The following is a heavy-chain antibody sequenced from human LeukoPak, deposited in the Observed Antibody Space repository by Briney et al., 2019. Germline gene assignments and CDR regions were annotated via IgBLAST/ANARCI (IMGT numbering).Heavy chain of an antibody. CDR2: IRYDGSNK. V-gene: IGHV3-30*02. Sequence: GGSLRLSCAASGFTFSSYGMHWVRQAPGKGLEWVAFIRYDGSNKYYADSVKGRFTISRDNSKNTLYLQMNSLRAEDTAVYYCAKEMATIRAFDFWGQGTMDTVSS. D-gene: IGHD5-24*01. J-gene: IGHJ3*01. CDR3: AKEMATIRAFDF. CDR1: GFTFSSYG.